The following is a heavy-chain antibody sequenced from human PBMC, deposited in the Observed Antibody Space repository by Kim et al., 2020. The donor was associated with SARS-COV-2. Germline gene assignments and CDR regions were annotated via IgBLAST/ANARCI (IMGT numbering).Heavy chain of an antibody. D-gene: IGHD6-13*01. V-gene: IGHV5-10-1*01. J-gene: IGHJ6*02. CDR3: ARQGSSSSYYYYGMDV. CDR1: GYSFTSYW. CDR2: IDPSDSYT. Sequence: GESLKISCKGSGYSFTSYWISWVRQMPGKGLEWMGRIDPSDSYTNYSPSFQGHVTISADKSISTAYLQWSSLKASDTAMYYCARQGSSSSYYYYGMDVWGQGTTVTVSS.